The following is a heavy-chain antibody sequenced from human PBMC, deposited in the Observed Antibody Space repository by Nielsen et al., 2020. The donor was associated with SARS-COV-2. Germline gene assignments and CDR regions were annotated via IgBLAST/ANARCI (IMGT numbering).Heavy chain of an antibody. CDR2: ISWNSGSI. Sequence: GGSLRLSCAASGFTFDDYAMYWVRQAPGKGLEWVSGISWNSGSIGYADSVKGRFTISRDNAKNSLYLQMNSLRAEDTALYYCASGGGDYGGNPYYYGMDVWGQGTTVTVSS. V-gene: IGHV3-9*01. J-gene: IGHJ6*02. CDR1: GFTFDDYA. CDR3: ASGGGDYGGNPYYYGMDV. D-gene: IGHD4-23*01.